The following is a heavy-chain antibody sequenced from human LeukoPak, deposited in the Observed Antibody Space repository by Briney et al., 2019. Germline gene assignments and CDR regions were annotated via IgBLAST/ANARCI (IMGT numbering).Heavy chain of an antibody. Sequence: ASVKVSCKASGYTFTGYYIHWVRQAPGQGLEWMGWINPNINGTNYAQKFQGRVTITADKSTSTAYMELSSLRSEDTAVYYCARGGSPTKRGIAAAKLLGSWFDPWGQGTLVTVSS. CDR1: GYTFTGYY. CDR2: INPNINGT. V-gene: IGHV1-2*02. CDR3: ARGGSPTKRGIAAAKLLGSWFDP. D-gene: IGHD6-13*01. J-gene: IGHJ5*02.